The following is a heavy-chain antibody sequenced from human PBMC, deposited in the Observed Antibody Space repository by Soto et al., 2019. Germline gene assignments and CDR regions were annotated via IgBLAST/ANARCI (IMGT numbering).Heavy chain of an antibody. V-gene: IGHV1-18*01. CDR2: ISAYNGNT. J-gene: IGHJ4*02. CDR3: ATEHRFGELSY. CDR1: GGTFSSYT. D-gene: IGHD3-10*01. Sequence: ASVKVSCKASGGTFSSYTISWVRQAPGQGLEWMGWISAYNGNTNYAQKLQGRVTMTTDTSTSTAYMELRSLRSDDTAVYYCATEHRFGELSYWGQGTLVTVSS.